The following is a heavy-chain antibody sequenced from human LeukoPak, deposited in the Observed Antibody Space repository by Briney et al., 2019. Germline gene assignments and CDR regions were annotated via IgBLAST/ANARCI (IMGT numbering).Heavy chain of an antibody. CDR1: GFIFDNYG. J-gene: IGHJ4*02. CDR2: TNWNGGST. V-gene: IGHV3-20*01. Sequence: GGSLRLSRAASGFIFDNYGMTWVRQAPGKGLEWVSGTNWNGGSTGHADSVKGRFIISRDNAKNCLYLQMNSLRAEDTALYHCARVHTAGGYSGTDYWGQGTLVTVSS. D-gene: IGHD1-26*01. CDR3: ARVHTAGGYSGTDY.